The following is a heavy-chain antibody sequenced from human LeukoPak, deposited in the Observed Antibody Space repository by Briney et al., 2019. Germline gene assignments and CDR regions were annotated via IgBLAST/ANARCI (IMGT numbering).Heavy chain of an antibody. D-gene: IGHD3-3*01. Sequence: SETLSLTCTVSGGSISSGSYYWSWIRQPAGKGLEWIGRIYTSGSTNYNPSLKSRVTISVDTSKNQFSLKLSSVTAADTAVYYCAGGLRFLEWLLPHDAFDIWGQGTMVTVSS. CDR1: GGSISSGSYY. CDR2: IYTSGST. J-gene: IGHJ3*02. CDR3: AGGLRFLEWLLPHDAFDI. V-gene: IGHV4-61*02.